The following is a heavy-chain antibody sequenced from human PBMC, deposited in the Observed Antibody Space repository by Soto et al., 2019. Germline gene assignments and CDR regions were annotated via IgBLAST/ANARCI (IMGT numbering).Heavy chain of an antibody. CDR3: TKNHVWGTYRSDAFDI. D-gene: IGHD3-16*02. Sequence: GGSLRLSCVASGFRFASYGFHWVRQAPGKGLEWVAVIINDGSEKNHADSVKDRFTISRDDSKSIAYLQMSSLKTEDTAVYYCTKNHVWGTYRSDAFDIWGQGTMVTVSS. CDR2: IINDGSEK. V-gene: IGHV3-33*06. J-gene: IGHJ3*02. CDR1: GFRFASYG.